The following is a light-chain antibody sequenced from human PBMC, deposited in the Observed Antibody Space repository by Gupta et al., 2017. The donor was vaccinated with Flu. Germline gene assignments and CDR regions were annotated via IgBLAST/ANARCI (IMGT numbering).Light chain of an antibody. Sequence: DIQMTQSPSSLSASVGDRVTITCRASQGVSNDLGWYQQKPGKAPKRLIYGASTLQGGVPSRFSGSGSGTEFTLTISSLQPEDFATYYCLQYNNYPWGFGQGTNVEI. V-gene: IGKV1-17*01. CDR1: QGVSND. CDR3: LQYNNYPWG. CDR2: GAS. J-gene: IGKJ1*01.